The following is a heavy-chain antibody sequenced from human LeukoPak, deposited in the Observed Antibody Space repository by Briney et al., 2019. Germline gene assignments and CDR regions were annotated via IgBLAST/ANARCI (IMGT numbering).Heavy chain of an antibody. J-gene: IGHJ4*02. V-gene: IGHV3-74*01. Sequence: GGSLRLSCAASGFTFSSYWMYWVRRVPGKGLVWVSRINTDGTTTNYADSVQGRFTVSRDNAKRTLYLQMNSLRAEDTAVYFCTRDYCTGGSCSSGPGYWGQGTLVTVSS. D-gene: IGHD2-15*01. CDR1: GFTFSSYW. CDR3: TRDYCTGGSCSSGPGY. CDR2: INTDGTTT.